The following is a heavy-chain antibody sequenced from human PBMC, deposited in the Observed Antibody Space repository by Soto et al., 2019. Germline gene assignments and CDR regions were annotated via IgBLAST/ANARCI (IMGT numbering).Heavy chain of an antibody. V-gene: IGHV4-38-2*01. CDR3: ARKGHGSGPNWFDS. Sequence: ETLSLTCAVSDYSISNGYYWCWIRQPPGQGLEWIGSIYYSGNTYYNPSLKSRLTISVDTSKNHFSLKLNSLTAADTAVYYCARKGHGSGPNWFDSWGQGTLVTVYS. CDR2: IYYSGNT. J-gene: IGHJ5*01. D-gene: IGHD3-10*01. CDR1: DYSISNGYY.